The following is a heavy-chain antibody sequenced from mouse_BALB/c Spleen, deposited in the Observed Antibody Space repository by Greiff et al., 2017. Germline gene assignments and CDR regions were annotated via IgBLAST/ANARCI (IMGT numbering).Heavy chain of an antibody. CDR3: AREGAKARAMDY. D-gene: IGHD3-2*02. Sequence: VQLKQSGPELVKPGASVKISCKASGYSFTGYYMHWVKQSHVKSLEWIGRINPYNGATSYNQNFKDKASLTVDKSSSTAYMELHSLTSEDSAVYYCAREGAKARAMDYWGQGTSVTVSS. J-gene: IGHJ4*01. V-gene: IGHV1-31*01. CDR1: GYSFTGYY. CDR2: INPYNGAT.